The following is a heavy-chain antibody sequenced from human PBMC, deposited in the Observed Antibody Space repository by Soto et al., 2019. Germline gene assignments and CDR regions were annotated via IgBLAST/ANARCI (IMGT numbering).Heavy chain of an antibody. Sequence: QVQLQQSGPRLVKPSETLSLTCTVSSGPDRSHNWGWIRQPPGRGLEWIGYVYYTGDTAYNPSLRGRVTISSDTSTNYISLTLNSVTAADTAVYYCVRQGIDYLHGFVDVWGQGTTVSVSS. CDR2: VYYTGDT. CDR1: SGPDRSHN. V-gene: IGHV4-59*08. CDR3: VRQGIDYLHGFVDV. J-gene: IGHJ6*02. D-gene: IGHD4-17*01.